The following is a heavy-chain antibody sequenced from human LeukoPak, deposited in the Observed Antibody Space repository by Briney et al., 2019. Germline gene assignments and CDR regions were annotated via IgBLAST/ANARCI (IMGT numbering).Heavy chain of an antibody. Sequence: PGGSLRLSCAASTFTFSSYTMNWVRQAPGKGLEWVSYISSSGSTIYYADSVKGRFTISRDNAKNSLYLQMNSLRAEDTAVYYCARERVIAARPLGVDYWGQGTLVTVSS. V-gene: IGHV3-48*03. CDR1: TFTFSSYT. J-gene: IGHJ4*02. CDR3: ARERVIAARPLGVDY. D-gene: IGHD6-6*01. CDR2: ISSSGSTI.